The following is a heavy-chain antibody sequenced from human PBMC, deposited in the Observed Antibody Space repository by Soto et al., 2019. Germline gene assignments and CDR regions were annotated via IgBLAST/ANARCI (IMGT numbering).Heavy chain of an antibody. CDR1: GYTFTSYG. J-gene: IGHJ6*02. D-gene: IGHD1-7*01. V-gene: IGHV1-18*04. Sequence: QVQLVQSGAEVKKPGASVKVSCKASGYTFTSYGISWVRQAPGQGLEWMGWISDYNGNTNYAQKLQGRVTMTTDTSTSAAYMELRSLRSDDTAMYYCSRDRPWSWNYIAPNYYCMDVWGQRTTVTVSS. CDR2: ISDYNGNT. CDR3: SRDRPWSWNYIAPNYYCMDV.